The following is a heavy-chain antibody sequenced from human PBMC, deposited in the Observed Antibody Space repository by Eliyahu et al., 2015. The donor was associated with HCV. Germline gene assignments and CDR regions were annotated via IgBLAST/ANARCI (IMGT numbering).Heavy chain of an antibody. J-gene: IGHJ4*02. V-gene: IGHV4-39*01. Sequence: QLXLQESGPGLVKPSETLSLTXXXXGGXIXSSSYYWGXXRQPPGKGLEWIGSIYYSGSTYYNPSLKSRVTISVDTSKNQFSLKLSSVTAADTAVYYCARAPTVPYSSSWYWKYWGQGTLVTVSS. D-gene: IGHD6-13*01. CDR2: IYYSGST. CDR1: GGXIXSSSYY. CDR3: ARAPTVPYSSSWYWKY.